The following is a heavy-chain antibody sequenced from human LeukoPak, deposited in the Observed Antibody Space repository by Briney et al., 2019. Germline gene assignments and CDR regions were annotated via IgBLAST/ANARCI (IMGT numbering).Heavy chain of an antibody. CDR2: ISGSGDTT. J-gene: IGHJ4*02. V-gene: IGHV3-23*01. CDR1: GFIFSNYG. D-gene: IGHD3-22*01. CDR3: AKDYEFDSSGSILDY. Sequence: GGTLRLSCAASGFIFSNYGMSWVRQAPGKGLEWVSAISGSGDTTYYADSVKGRFTISRDNSKNTLYLQMNSLRAEDTAVYYCAKDYEFDSSGSILDYWGQGTLVTVSS.